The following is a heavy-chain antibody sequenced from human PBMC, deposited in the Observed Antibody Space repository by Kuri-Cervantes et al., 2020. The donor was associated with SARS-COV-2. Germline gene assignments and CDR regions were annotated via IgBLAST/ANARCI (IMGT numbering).Heavy chain of an antibody. J-gene: IGHJ4*02. D-gene: IGHD4-11*01. Sequence: GESLKISCEASGFTLTYRWMAWFRQAPGKGLEWVAAIKADGGEMVYVDSAKGRFTISRDNAKNSLYLQMNSLRAEDTAVYYCARVTTVTEGYWGQGTLVTVSS. CDR2: IKADGGEM. CDR3: ARVTTVTEGY. V-gene: IGHV3-7*01. CDR1: GFTLTYRW.